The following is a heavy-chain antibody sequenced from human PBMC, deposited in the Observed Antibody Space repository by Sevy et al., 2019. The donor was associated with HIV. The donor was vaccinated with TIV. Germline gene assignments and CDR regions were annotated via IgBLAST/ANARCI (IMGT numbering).Heavy chain of an antibody. CDR1: GGFISSFY. CDR2: ISYSGST. D-gene: IGHD5-18*01. V-gene: IGHV4-59*01. CDR3: ARGIFSYGYWREFDY. J-gene: IGHJ4*02. Sequence: SETLSLTCTVSGGFISSFYWNWIRQSPGKGLEWIGYISYSGSTNYNPSLKSRVTISVDTSKNQFSLKLSSVTAADTAVYYCARGIFSYGYWREFDYWGQGNLVTVSS.